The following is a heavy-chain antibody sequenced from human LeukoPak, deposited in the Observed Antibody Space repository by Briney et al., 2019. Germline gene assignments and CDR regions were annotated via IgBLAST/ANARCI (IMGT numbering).Heavy chain of an antibody. CDR1: GGSVSSNSAA. J-gene: IGHJ4*02. CDR3: ARDHNWAFDY. V-gene: IGHV6-1*01. Sequence: SQTLSLTCAISGGSVSSNSAAWNWIRQSPSRGLEWLGRTFYRSEWYNDSAVSVKSRITIIPDTSKNQFSLQLNSVTPEDTAVYYCARDHNWAFDYWSQGTLVTVSS. CDR2: TFYRSEWYN. D-gene: IGHD1-1*01.